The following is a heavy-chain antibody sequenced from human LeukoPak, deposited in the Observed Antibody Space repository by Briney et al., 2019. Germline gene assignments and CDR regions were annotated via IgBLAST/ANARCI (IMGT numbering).Heavy chain of an antibody. V-gene: IGHV1-46*01. D-gene: IGHD6-6*01. J-gene: IGHJ5*02. CDR1: GYTFTSYY. Sequence: ASVKVSCKASGYTFTSYYMHWVRQAPGQGLEWMGIINPSGGSTSYAQKFQGRVTMTRDMSTSTVYMELSSLRSEDTAVYYCARGVSDSSSAYNWFDPWGQGTLVTVSS. CDR2: INPSGGST. CDR3: ARGVSDSSSAYNWFDP.